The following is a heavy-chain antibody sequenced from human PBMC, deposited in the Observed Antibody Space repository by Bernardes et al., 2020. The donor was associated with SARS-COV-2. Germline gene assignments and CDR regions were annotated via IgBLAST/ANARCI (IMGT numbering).Heavy chain of an antibody. CDR1: GFTFSSYG. D-gene: IGHD3-3*01. V-gene: IGHV3-30*18. CDR2: ISYDGSNK. CDR3: AKDGTYYDFWSGYYNYYYYGMDV. Sequence: GGSLRLSCAASGFTFSSYGMHWVRQAPGKGLEWVEVISYDGSNKYYADSVKGRFTISRDNSKNTLYLQMNSLRAEDTAVYYCAKDGTYYDFWSGYYNYYYYGMDVWGQGTTVTVSS. J-gene: IGHJ6*02.